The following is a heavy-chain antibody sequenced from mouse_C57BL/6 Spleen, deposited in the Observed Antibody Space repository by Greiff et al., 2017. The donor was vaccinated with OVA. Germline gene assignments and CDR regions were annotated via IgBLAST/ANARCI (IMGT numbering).Heavy chain of an antibody. CDR3: ARPNITTVVAPFDY. CDR1: DSEVFPIAY. CDR2: ILPSIGRT. D-gene: IGHD1-1*01. J-gene: IGHJ2*01. V-gene: IGHV15-2*01. Sequence: QVQLQQSGSELRSPGSSVKLSCKDFDSEVFPIAYMSWVRQKPGHGFEWIGGILPSIGRTIYGEKFEDKATLDADTLSNTAYLELNSLTSEDSAIYYCARPNITTVVAPFDYWGQGTTLTVSS.